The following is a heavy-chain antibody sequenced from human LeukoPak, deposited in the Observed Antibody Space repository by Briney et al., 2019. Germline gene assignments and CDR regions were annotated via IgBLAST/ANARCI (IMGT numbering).Heavy chain of an antibody. D-gene: IGHD3-22*01. J-gene: IGHJ4*02. CDR1: GFTFSSYG. CDR3: ANERGSGYYLGEYYFDY. CDR2: VSYDGSNK. Sequence: PGGSLRLSCAASGFTFSSYGMHWVRQAPGKGLEWVAVVSYDGSNKYYADSVKGRFTISRDNSKNTLYLQMNSLRAEDTAVYYCANERGSGYYLGEYYFDYWGQGTLVTVSS. V-gene: IGHV3-30*18.